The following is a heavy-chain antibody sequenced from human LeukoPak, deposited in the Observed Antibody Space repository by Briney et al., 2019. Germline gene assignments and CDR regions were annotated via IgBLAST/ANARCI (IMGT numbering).Heavy chain of an antibody. J-gene: IGHJ3*02. CDR3: ARDLSAMVMNDAFDI. CDR1: GFTFSSCS. Sequence: GGSLRLSCAASGFTFSSCSMNWVRQAPGKGLEWVSSISSSSSYIYYADSVKGRFTISRDNAKNSLYLQMNSLRAEDTAVYYCARDLSAMVMNDAFDIWGQGTMVTVSS. CDR2: ISSSSSYI. D-gene: IGHD5-18*01. V-gene: IGHV3-21*01.